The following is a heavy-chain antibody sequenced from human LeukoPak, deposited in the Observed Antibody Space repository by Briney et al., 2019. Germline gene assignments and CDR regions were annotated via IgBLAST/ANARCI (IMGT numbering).Heavy chain of an antibody. D-gene: IGHD2-2*01. Sequence: GGSLRLSCAASGFTVSDNYMTWVRQAPGKGLECVSVMYSGGSTSYADSVKGRFTISRDNSKNTLYLQMNSLTAEDTAVYYCARVGDCGSSSSCYSFDIWGQGTMVTVSS. V-gene: IGHV3-53*01. CDR3: ARVGDCGSSSSCYSFDI. CDR2: MYSGGST. J-gene: IGHJ3*02. CDR1: GFTVSDNY.